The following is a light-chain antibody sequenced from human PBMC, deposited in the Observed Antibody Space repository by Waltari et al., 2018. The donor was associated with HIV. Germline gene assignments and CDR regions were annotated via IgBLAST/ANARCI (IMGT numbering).Light chain of an antibody. CDR2: GAS. CDR3: QQYFNWPPYT. J-gene: IGKJ2*01. CDR1: QTVGSN. V-gene: IGKV3-15*01. Sequence: EIVMTQSPATLSVSPGERVTLPCRASQTVGSNLAWYQQKPGQAPRLLIYGASTRATGIPARFSGSGSGTDFTLTISGLQSEDFAVYYCQQYFNWPPYTFGQGTKLDIK.